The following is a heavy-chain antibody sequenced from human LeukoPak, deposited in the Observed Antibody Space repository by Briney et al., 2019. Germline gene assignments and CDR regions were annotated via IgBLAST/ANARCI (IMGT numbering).Heavy chain of an antibody. CDR2: RYDGSNK. CDR3: SKQDSYCIDY. Sequence: PGGSLRLSCGASGFTFCRYNIHLVRQAPGKGLEWIRYDGSNKYFADSVKGRFTISRDNSKNTLYLQMNSLRPEDTAVYYCSKQDSYCIDYWGQGTLVTVSS. CDR1: GFTFCRYN. J-gene: IGHJ4*02. V-gene: IGHV3-30*02. D-gene: IGHD4-11*01.